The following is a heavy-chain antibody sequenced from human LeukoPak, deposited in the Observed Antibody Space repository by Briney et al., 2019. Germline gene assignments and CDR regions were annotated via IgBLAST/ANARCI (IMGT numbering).Heavy chain of an antibody. J-gene: IGHJ4*02. D-gene: IGHD6-19*01. CDR3: TTDPVSREGGSGWYSDY. V-gene: IGHV3-15*01. CDR2: IKSKTDGGTT. Sequence: GGSLRLSRAAAGFTFSNAWMSWVRQAPGEGLEWVGRIKSKTDGGTTDYAAPVKGRFTISRDDSKNTLYLQMNSLKTEETAVYYCTTDPVSREGGSGWYSDYRGQGTLVTVSS. CDR1: GFTFSNAW.